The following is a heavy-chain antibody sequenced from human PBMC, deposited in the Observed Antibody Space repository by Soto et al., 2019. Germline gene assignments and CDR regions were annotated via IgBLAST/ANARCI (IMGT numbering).Heavy chain of an antibody. CDR2: ISSTTNYI. CDR3: ARESEDLTSNFDY. Sequence: GGSLRLSCAASGFIFTRYSMNWVRQAPGKGLEWVSSISSTTNYIYYGDSMKGRFTISRDNAKNSLYLEMNSLRAEDTAVYYCARESEDLTSNFDYWGQGTLVTV. V-gene: IGHV3-21*06. J-gene: IGHJ4*02. CDR1: GFIFTRYS.